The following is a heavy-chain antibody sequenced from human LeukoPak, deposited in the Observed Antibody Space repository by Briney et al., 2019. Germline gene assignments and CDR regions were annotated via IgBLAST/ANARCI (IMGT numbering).Heavy chain of an antibody. V-gene: IGHV3-23*01. CDR2: INDSGGST. CDR3: AKVYYFGSGSFIFDC. Sequence: GGSLRLSCAASGFTVSSNYMSWVRQAPGKGLEGVSSINDSGGSTHYADSVRGRFTISRDNSKNTLFLQMHNLGAEDTAVYYCAKVYYFGSGSFIFDCWGQGTLVTVSS. D-gene: IGHD3-10*01. J-gene: IGHJ4*02. CDR1: GFTVSSNY.